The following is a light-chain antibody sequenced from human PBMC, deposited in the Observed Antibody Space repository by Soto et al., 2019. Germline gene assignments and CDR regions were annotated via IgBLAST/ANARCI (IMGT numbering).Light chain of an antibody. CDR2: GAS. Sequence: EIVMTQSPATLSVSPGERATLSCRASQSVNSNLAWYQQKPGQAPRILIYGASTRATAIPARFSGSGSGIEFTLTISSLQSEDFAVCYCQQYNDWPRTFGGGTKVDIK. CDR3: QQYNDWPRT. J-gene: IGKJ4*01. V-gene: IGKV3-15*01. CDR1: QSVNSN.